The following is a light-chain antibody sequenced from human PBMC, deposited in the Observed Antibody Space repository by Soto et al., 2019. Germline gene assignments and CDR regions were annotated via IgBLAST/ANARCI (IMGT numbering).Light chain of an antibody. J-gene: IGKJ1*01. Sequence: DIQMTQSPSTLSASVGDRVTITCRASQSVSRWLAWYQQKPGKAPKLLIYKASTIKSGLPSRFSGSGSGTVFTLAISRLWADDSATYYCRQYHDNLTFGQGTKVEIK. V-gene: IGKV1-5*03. CDR1: QSVSRW. CDR3: RQYHDNLT. CDR2: KAS.